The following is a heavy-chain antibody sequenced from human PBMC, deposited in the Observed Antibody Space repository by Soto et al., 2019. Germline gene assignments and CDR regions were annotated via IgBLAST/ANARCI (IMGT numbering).Heavy chain of an antibody. J-gene: IGHJ5*02. CDR2: IYYSGST. Sequence: PSETLSLSCTVSGGSISSYYWSWIRQPPGKGLEWIGYIYYSGSTNYNPSLKSRVTISVDTSKNQFSLKLSSVTAADTAVYYCARDLLHLGFAPWGQGTLVTVSS. V-gene: IGHV4-59*01. CDR3: ARDLLHLGFAP. CDR1: GGSISSYY.